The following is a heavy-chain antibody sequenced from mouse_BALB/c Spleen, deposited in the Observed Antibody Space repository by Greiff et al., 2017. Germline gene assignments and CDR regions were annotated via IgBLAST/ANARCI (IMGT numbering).Heavy chain of an antibody. Sequence: EVNVVESGGGLVQPGGSLRLSCATSGFTFSDFYLEWVRQPPGKRLEWIAGSRNKANDYTTEHSASVKGRVIVSRDNSQSILYLQMNALRAEDTAIYYCARGYYESYFDYWGQGTTLTVSS. CDR3: ARGYYESYFDY. D-gene: IGHD2-4*01. V-gene: IGHV7-1*02. J-gene: IGHJ2*01. CDR1: GFTFSDFY. CDR2: SRNKANDYTT.